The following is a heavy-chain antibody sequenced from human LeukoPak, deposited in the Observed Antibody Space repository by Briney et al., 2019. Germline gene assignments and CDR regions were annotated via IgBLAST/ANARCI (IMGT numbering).Heavy chain of an antibody. Sequence: PGGSLRLSCAASGLTVSSNYMNWVRQAPGKGLEWVSYISSSGSTIYYADSVKGRFTISRDNAKNSLYLQMNSLRAEDTAVYYCAREGYSSGWYFSYYYYMDVWGKGTTVTISS. V-gene: IGHV3-48*03. J-gene: IGHJ6*03. CDR2: ISSSGSTI. CDR1: GLTVSSNY. D-gene: IGHD6-19*01. CDR3: AREGYSSGWYFSYYYYMDV.